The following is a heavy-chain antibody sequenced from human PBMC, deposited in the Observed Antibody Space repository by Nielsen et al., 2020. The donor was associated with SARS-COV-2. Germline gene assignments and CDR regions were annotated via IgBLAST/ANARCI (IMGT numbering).Heavy chain of an antibody. Sequence: GGSLRLSCAASGFTFNNYDMHWVRQPTGKGLEWVSAIGTTSDTYYAGSVKGRFTISRENAENSFYLQMNSLRAGDTAVYYCARGGYFGSGPLDYWGQGTLVTVSS. D-gene: IGHD3-10*01. CDR3: ARGGYFGSGPLDY. V-gene: IGHV3-13*04. CDR1: GFTFNNYD. CDR2: IGTTSDT. J-gene: IGHJ4*02.